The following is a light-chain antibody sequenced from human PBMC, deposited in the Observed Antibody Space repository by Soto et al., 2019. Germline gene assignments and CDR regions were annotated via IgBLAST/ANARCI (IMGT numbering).Light chain of an antibody. V-gene: IGKV1-16*02. J-gene: IGKJ1*01. CDR2: AAS. CDR1: QDISTF. CDR3: QQYSTYPRT. Sequence: DLQMTQSPSSLSASVGDRVTITCRASQDISTFLGWFQQKPGKAPQSLIYAASTLQSGVPPKFSGSGSGTEFTLTISDLQPEDFATYFCQQYSTYPRTFGQGTKVEIK.